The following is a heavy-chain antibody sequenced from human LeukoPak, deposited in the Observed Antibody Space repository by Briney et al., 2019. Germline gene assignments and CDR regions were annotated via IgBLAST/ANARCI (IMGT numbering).Heavy chain of an antibody. CDR1: GGSISSYY. J-gene: IGHJ6*04. CDR3: AGYGGPYYYYGMDV. CDR2: IYYSGST. V-gene: IGHV4-59*01. D-gene: IGHD3-16*01. Sequence: PSETLPLTCTVSGGSISSYYWSWIRQPPAKELEGIGYIYYSGSTNYNPPLHSRVTISVDTSKNQLSLKLISVAAAAAYVYYCAGYGGPYYYYGMDVWGKGTTVTVSS.